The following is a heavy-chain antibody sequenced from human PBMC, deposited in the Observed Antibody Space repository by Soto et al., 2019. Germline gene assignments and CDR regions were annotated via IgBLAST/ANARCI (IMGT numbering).Heavy chain of an antibody. Sequence: PSETLSLTCTVSGGSISSYYWSWIRQPPGKGLEWIGYIYYSGSTNYNPSLKSRVTISVDTSKNQFSLKLSSVTAADTAVYYCARDSSGESWFDPWGQGTLVTVSS. CDR2: IYYSGST. V-gene: IGHV4-59*01. CDR3: ARDSSGESWFDP. CDR1: GGSISSYY. D-gene: IGHD6-19*01. J-gene: IGHJ5*02.